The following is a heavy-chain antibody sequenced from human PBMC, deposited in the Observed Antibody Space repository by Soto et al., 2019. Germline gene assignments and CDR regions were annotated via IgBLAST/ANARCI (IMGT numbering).Heavy chain of an antibody. CDR3: AKDTYYHDSSGYYVLDY. Sequence: GGSLRLSCAASGSTFSSYGMHWVRQAPGKGLEWVTHISYDGSNEHYTDSVKGRFTISRDNSKNTLYLQMNSLRAEDTAVYYCAKDTYYHDSSGYYVLDYWGQGTLVTVSS. CDR2: ISYDGSNE. D-gene: IGHD3-22*01. V-gene: IGHV3-30*18. J-gene: IGHJ4*02. CDR1: GSTFSSYG.